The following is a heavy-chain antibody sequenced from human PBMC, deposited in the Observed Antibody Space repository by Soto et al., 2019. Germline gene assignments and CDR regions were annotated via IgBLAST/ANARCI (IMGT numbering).Heavy chain of an antibody. CDR3: ARQAVTTFVVHFDY. Sequence: PSETLSLTCTVSGGSISSSSYYWGWIRQPPGKGLEWIGSIYYSGSTYYNPYLKSRVTISVDTSKNQFSLKLSSVTAADTAVYYCARQAVTTFVVHFDYWGQGTLVTVSS. V-gene: IGHV4-39*01. D-gene: IGHD4-17*01. CDR1: GGSISSSSYY. CDR2: IYYSGST. J-gene: IGHJ4*02.